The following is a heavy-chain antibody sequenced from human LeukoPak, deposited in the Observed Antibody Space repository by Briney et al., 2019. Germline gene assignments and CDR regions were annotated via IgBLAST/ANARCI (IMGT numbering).Heavy chain of an antibody. V-gene: IGHV3-30-3*01. Sequence: GGSLRLSCAASGFTFSSYAMHWVRQAPGKGLEWVAVISYDGSNKYYADSVKGRFTISRDNSKNTLYLLMNSLRAEDTAVYYCARVKQQLETTNLNWFDPWGQGTLVTVSS. D-gene: IGHD6-13*01. CDR2: ISYDGSNK. CDR1: GFTFSSYA. J-gene: IGHJ5*02. CDR3: ARVKQQLETTNLNWFDP.